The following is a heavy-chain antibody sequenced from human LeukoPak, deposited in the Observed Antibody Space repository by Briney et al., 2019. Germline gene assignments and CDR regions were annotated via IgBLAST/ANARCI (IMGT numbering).Heavy chain of an antibody. Sequence: GGSLRLSCAVSGFTFSSDWMIWVRQAPGKGLEWVANINPDGSEKNYVDSVRGRFTISRDNAKNSLDLQMNSLKTEDTAVYYCSRGGDLSTVAGALDYWGQGTLVTVSS. D-gene: IGHD6-19*01. V-gene: IGHV3-7*03. CDR1: GFTFSSDW. CDR2: INPDGSEK. CDR3: SRGGDLSTVAGALDY. J-gene: IGHJ4*02.